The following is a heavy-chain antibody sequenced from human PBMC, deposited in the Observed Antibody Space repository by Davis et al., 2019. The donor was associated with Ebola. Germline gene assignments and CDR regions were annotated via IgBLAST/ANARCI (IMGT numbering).Heavy chain of an antibody. CDR1: GYTFTGYY. V-gene: IGHV1-2*02. Sequence: ASVPVSCKASGYTFTGYYMQWVRQAPGQGLEWMGWINPNSGGTNYAQKFQGRVTMTRDTSISTAYMELSSLRSDDTAVYYCARARGGTEYDAFDIWGQGTMVTVSS. J-gene: IGHJ3*02. CDR2: INPNSGGT. D-gene: IGHD2-8*02. CDR3: ARARGGTEYDAFDI.